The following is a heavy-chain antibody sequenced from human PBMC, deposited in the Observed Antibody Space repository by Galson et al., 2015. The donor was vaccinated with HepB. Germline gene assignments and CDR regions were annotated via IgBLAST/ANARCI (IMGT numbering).Heavy chain of an antibody. Sequence: ETLSLTCAVYGGSFSGYYWSWIRQPPGKGLEWIGEINHSGSTNYNPSLKSRVTISVDTSKNQFSLKLSSVTAADTAVYYCARGLGYGDYVERRRRRIRFDPWGQGTLVNVSS. V-gene: IGHV4-34*01. CDR2: INHSGST. D-gene: IGHD4-17*01. CDR1: GGSFSGYY. CDR3: ARGLGYGDYVERRRRRIRFDP. J-gene: IGHJ5*02.